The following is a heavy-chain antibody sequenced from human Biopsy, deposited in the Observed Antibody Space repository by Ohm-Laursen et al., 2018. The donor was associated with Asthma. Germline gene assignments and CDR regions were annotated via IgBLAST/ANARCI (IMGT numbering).Heavy chain of an antibody. D-gene: IGHD3-3*01. CDR3: ARTYYDFWTGQVKDVFGV. Sequence: ASVKVSCKASGYNFISFAIHWARQAPGQRLEWMGWVNTGNGDTKYSQKFQGRVTITRDTSASTAYMELRSLRSEDTATYYCARTYYDFWTGQVKDVFGVWGQGTMVTVSS. V-gene: IGHV1-3*04. J-gene: IGHJ3*01. CDR1: GYNFISFA. CDR2: VNTGNGDT.